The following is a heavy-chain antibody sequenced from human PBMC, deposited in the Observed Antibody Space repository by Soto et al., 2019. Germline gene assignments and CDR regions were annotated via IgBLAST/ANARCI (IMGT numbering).Heavy chain of an antibody. V-gene: IGHV1-18*01. D-gene: IGHD2-21*01. J-gene: IGHJ6*03. CDR2: ISVYNGKT. CDR1: GYTLTPYG. Sequence: QVQLVQSGAEVKKPGASVKVSCKASGYTLTPYGISWARQAPGQGLEWMGWISVYNGKTNYAQNLQGRVTMTTDTTTSTAYMELMSLTADDTAVDFCARDRSAYFGGDCNMDVWGKGTTVTVS. CDR3: ARDRSAYFGGDCNMDV.